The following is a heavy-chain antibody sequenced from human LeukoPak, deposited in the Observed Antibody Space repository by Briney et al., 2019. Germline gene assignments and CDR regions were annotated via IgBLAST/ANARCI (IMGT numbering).Heavy chain of an antibody. Sequence: ASVKVSCKASGYTFTGYYMHWVRQAPGQGLEWMGWINPNSGGTNYAQKFQGRVTMTRDTSISTAYMELSRLRSDDTAVYYCARVEVLWSGYYIYWGQGTLVTVSS. V-gene: IGHV1-2*02. CDR2: INPNSGGT. CDR3: ARVEVLWSGYYIY. D-gene: IGHD3-3*01. J-gene: IGHJ4*02. CDR1: GYTFTGYY.